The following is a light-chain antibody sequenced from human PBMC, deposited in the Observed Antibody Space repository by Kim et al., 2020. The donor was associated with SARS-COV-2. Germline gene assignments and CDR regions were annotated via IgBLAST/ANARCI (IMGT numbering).Light chain of an antibody. CDR1: NIGSKS. CDR3: QVGDSSSDHVV. V-gene: IGLV3-21*04. Sequence: SYELTQPPSVSVAPGKTARITCGGNNIGSKSVHWYQQKPGQAPVLVIYYDSDRPSGIPERFSGSNSGNTATLTISRVEAGDEADYYCQVGDSSSDHVVFGGGTHLTFL. J-gene: IGLJ2*01. CDR2: YDS.